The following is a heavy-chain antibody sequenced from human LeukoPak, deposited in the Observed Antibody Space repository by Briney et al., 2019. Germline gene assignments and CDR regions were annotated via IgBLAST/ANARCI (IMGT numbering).Heavy chain of an antibody. Sequence: PAGSLRLSCAASGFCFSDYQMNWVRQAPRKGLEWDSYISNSSSTMYYADSVQGRFTISRDNAKNSLYLEMNSLRADDTAVYYCARVDWFGEPTPDYWGQGTLVTISS. CDR3: ARVDWFGEPTPDY. CDR2: ISNSSSTM. D-gene: IGHD3-10*01. CDR1: GFCFSDYQ. V-gene: IGHV3-48*03. J-gene: IGHJ4*02.